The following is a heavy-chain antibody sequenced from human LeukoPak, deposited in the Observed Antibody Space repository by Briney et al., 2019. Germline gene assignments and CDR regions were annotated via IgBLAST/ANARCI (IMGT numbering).Heavy chain of an antibody. CDR2: ISGSGGST. J-gene: IGHJ5*02. CDR3: ANSPAYGGVLGWFDP. D-gene: IGHD2-21*01. CDR1: GFTFSSYA. V-gene: IGHV3-23*01. Sequence: GGSLRLSWAASGFTFSSYAMSWVRQAPGKGLEWVSAISGSGGSTYYADSVKGRFTISRDNSKNTLYLQMNSLRAEDTAVYYCANSPAYGGVLGWFDPWGQGTLVTVSS.